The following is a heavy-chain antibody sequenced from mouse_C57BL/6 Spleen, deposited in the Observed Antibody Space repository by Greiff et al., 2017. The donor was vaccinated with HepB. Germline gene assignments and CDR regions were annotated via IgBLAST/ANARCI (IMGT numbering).Heavy chain of an antibody. CDR1: GFSLTSYG. J-gene: IGHJ4*01. V-gene: IGHV2-2*01. Sequence: VKLQESGPGLVQPSQSLSITCTVSGFSLTSYGVHWVRQSPGKGLEWLGVIWSGGSTDYNAAFISRLSISKDNSKSQVFFKMNSLQADDTAIYYCARLRSRAMDYWGQGTSVTVSS. CDR2: IWSGGST. CDR3: ARLRSRAMDY.